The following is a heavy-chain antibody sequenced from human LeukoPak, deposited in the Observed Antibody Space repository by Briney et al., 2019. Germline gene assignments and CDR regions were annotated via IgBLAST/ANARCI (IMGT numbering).Heavy chain of an antibody. Sequence: GGSLRLSCAASGFTFSSSAMNWVRQAPGKGLEWVSSINNVGSHIYYAGSVRGRFTISRDNAKNSLFLQMSSLGAEDTAVYYCARTYDSSPLGIYWGQGTLVTVSS. CDR2: INNVGSHI. D-gene: IGHD3-22*01. V-gene: IGHV3-21*01. CDR3: ARTYDSSPLGIY. J-gene: IGHJ4*02. CDR1: GFTFSSSA.